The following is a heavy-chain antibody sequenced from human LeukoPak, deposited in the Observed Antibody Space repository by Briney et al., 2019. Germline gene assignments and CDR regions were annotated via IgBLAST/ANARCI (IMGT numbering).Heavy chain of an antibody. Sequence: SETLSLTYTVSGGSISSYYWSWIRQPPGKGLEWIGYIYYSGSTNYNPSLKSRVTISVDTSKNQFSLKLSSVTAADTAVYYCARVDFDWYNWFGPWGQGTLVTVSS. CDR3: ARVDFDWYNWFGP. V-gene: IGHV4-59*01. J-gene: IGHJ5*02. CDR2: IYYSGST. D-gene: IGHD3-9*01. CDR1: GGSISSYY.